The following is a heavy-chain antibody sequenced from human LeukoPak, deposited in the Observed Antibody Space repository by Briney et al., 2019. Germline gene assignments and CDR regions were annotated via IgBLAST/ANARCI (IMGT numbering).Heavy chain of an antibody. CDR2: VNESGGRT. CDR3: VKEGRPNSGSGFFDY. Sequence: GESLKISCAASGFTFSSYAINWVRQAPGKGLEWVSTVNESGGRTYYADSVKGRFTMSRDNSRNTLNLQMNSLRAEDAAIYYCVKEGRPNSGSGFFDYWGQGTRVTVSS. V-gene: IGHV3-23*01. CDR1: GFTFSSYA. J-gene: IGHJ4*02. D-gene: IGHD3-10*01.